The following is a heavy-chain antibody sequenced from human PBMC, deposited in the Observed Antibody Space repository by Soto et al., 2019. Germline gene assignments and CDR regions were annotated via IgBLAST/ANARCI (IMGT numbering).Heavy chain of an antibody. V-gene: IGHV1-69*13. CDR2: IIPIFGTA. J-gene: IGHJ6*02. CDR3: ATKHDYSNYYGMDV. Sequence: ASVKVSCKASGGTFSSYAISWVRQAPGQGLEWMGGIIPIFGTANYAQKFQGRVTITADESTSTAYMELSSLRSEDTAVYYCATKHDYSNYYGMDVWGQGTTVTVSS. CDR1: GGTFSSYA. D-gene: IGHD4-4*01.